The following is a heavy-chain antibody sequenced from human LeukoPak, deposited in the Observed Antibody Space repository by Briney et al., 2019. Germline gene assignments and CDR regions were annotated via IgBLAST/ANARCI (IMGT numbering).Heavy chain of an antibody. D-gene: IGHD5-24*01. J-gene: IGHJ4*02. CDR2: ISADSDKI. CDR1: GFTFSEYY. V-gene: IGHV3-11*01. CDR3: ARKFDRDGAY. Sequence: PGGSLRLSCAASGFTFSEYYMNWIRQAPGKGLERVSHISADSDKIYYADSVKGRFTISRDNTKNSVSLQLNSLRAEDTAVYYCARKFDRDGAYWGRGTLVIVSS.